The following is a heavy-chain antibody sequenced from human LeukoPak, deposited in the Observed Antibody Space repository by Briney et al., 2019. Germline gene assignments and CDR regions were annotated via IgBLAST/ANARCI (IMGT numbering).Heavy chain of an antibody. Sequence: GASVKVSCKASGYTFTSYAMHWVRQAPGQRLEWMGWINAGNGNTKYSQKFQGRVTITRDTSASTAYMELSSLRSEDTAVYYCARDFGSNVVVTAMGDYWGQGTLVTVSS. CDR3: ARDFGSNVVVTAMGDY. V-gene: IGHV1-3*01. CDR2: INAGNGNT. J-gene: IGHJ4*02. CDR1: GYTFTSYA. D-gene: IGHD2-21*02.